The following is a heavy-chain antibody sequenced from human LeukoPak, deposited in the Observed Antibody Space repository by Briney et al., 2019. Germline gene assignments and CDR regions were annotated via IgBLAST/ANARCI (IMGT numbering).Heavy chain of an antibody. D-gene: IGHD5-18*01. CDR1: GGSIGSFY. V-gene: IGHV4-59*12. CDR2: VYYSGTT. CDR3: ARVGGENSGYRYYFDF. J-gene: IGHJ4*02. Sequence: SETLSLTCSVSGGSIGSFYWSWIRQPPGKGLEWIGYVYYSGTTNYNPSLKSRVTISVDTSRNQFSLKLNSVTAADTAVYYCARVGGENSGYRYYFDFWGQGTLVTVSS.